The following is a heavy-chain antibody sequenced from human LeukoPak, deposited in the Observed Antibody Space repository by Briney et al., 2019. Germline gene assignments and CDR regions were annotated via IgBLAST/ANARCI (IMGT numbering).Heavy chain of an antibody. D-gene: IGHD2-21*02. CDR1: GFTFSDYA. Sequence: GRSLRLSCAASGFTFSDYAMHWVRQAPGKGLEWVALISYDSRHKKYADAVKGRFTVSRDNSTLYLQMNSLRPEDTAIYFCASLTAALGFYYGVDVWGQGPTVTVSS. V-gene: IGHV3-30-3*01. CDR3: ASLTAALGFYYGVDV. CDR2: ISYDSRHK. J-gene: IGHJ6*02.